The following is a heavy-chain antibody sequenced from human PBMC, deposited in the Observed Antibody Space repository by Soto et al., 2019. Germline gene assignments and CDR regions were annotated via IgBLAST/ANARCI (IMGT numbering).Heavy chain of an antibody. J-gene: IGHJ6*03. D-gene: IGHD2-15*01. CDR2: ISSSGSTI. V-gene: IGHV3-11*01. Sequence: GGALRLSCAASGFTFSDYYMSWIRQAPGKGLEWVSYISSSGSTIYYADSVKGRFTISRDNAKNSLYLQMNSLRAEDTAVYYCARHPYCSGGSCYAHYHYYMYVWGRRSTVTVSS. CDR3: ARHPYCSGGSCYAHYHYYMYV. CDR1: GFTFSDYY.